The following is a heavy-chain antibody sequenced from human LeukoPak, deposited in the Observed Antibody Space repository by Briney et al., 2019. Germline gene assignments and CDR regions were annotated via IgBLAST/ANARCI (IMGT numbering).Heavy chain of an antibody. CDR3: SRDGGLTLIFDY. J-gene: IGHJ4*02. CDR1: GFIFSDYY. CDR2: ISSGSAI. D-gene: IGHD3-22*01. Sequence: GSLRLSCAASGFIFSDYYMSWIRQAPGKGLEWVSYISSGSAIYYADSVKGRFTISRDNAKNSLYLQMNSLKTEDTAVYYCSRDGGLTLIFDYWGQGTLVTVSS. V-gene: IGHV3-11*01.